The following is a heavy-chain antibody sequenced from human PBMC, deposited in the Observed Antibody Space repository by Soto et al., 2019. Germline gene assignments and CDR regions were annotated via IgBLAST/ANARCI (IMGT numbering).Heavy chain of an antibody. CDR1: GGTFSSYA. D-gene: IGHD2-2*02. V-gene: IGHV1-69*01. CDR3: ARAGGVVVPAAIRPYYYYYGMDV. CDR2: IIPIFGTA. Sequence: QVQLVQSGAEVKKPRSSVKVSCKASGGTFSSYAISWVRQAPGQGLEWMGGIIPIFGTANYAQKFQGRVTITADESTSTAYMELSSLRSEDTAVYYCARAGGVVVPAAIRPYYYYYGMDVWGQGTTVTVSS. J-gene: IGHJ6*02.